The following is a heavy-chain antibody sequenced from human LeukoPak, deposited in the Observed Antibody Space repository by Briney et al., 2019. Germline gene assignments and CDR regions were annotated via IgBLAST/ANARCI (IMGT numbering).Heavy chain of an antibody. D-gene: IGHD6-13*01. CDR1: GYTFTSYA. V-gene: IGHV1-3*01. Sequence: ASVKVSCKASGYTFTSYAMHWVRQAPGQRLEWMGWINAGNGNTKYSQEFQGRVTITRDTSASTAYMELRSLRSDDTAVYYCAREFQIAAAGMGNNNWFDPWGQGTLVTVSS. CDR2: INAGNGNT. CDR3: AREFQIAAAGMGNNNWFDP. J-gene: IGHJ5*02.